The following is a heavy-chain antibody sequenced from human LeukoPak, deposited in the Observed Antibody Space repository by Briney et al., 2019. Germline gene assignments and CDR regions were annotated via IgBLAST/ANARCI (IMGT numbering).Heavy chain of an antibody. D-gene: IGHD3-22*01. V-gene: IGHV3-7*01. CDR3: AIPSSYDGSRYYHAY. CDR1: GWSIIANT. Sequence: PGWSLRLSCVVSGWSIIANTVTWPRQPPGKGLHGLANIGPEGSEDYYVDLVRGRFTISRDNARDSLYLQMNSLRADDTAVYYCAIPSSYDGSRYYHAYWGQGTLVSVSS. CDR2: IGPEGSED. J-gene: IGHJ4*02.